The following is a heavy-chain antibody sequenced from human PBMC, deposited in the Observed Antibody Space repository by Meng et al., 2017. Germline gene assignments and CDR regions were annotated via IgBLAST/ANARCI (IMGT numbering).Heavy chain of an antibody. D-gene: IGHD3-22*01. CDR3: ARDYHYYDSSGFIDY. CDR1: GFTFSSYG. V-gene: IGHV3-33*01. Sequence: GGSLRLSCAAPGFTFSSYGMHWVRQAPGKGLEWVAVIWYDGSSKYYADSVKGRFTISRDNSKNTLYLQMNSLRAEDTAVYYCARDYHYYDSSGFIDYWGQGTLVTVSS. J-gene: IGHJ4*02. CDR2: IWYDGSSK.